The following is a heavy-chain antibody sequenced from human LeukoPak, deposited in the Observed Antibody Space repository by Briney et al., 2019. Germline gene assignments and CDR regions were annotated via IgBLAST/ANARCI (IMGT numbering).Heavy chain of an antibody. V-gene: IGHV4-61*02. CDR1: GGSISSGSYY. D-gene: IGHD3-3*01. CDR3: ARAYYDFWTGPCYFDY. Sequence: SQTLSLTCTVSGGSISSGSYYWSWIRQPAGKGLEWIGRIYTSGSTNYNPSLKSRVTISVDTSKNQFSLKLSSVTAADTAVYYCARAYYDFWTGPCYFDYWGQGTLVTVSS. CDR2: IYTSGST. J-gene: IGHJ4*02.